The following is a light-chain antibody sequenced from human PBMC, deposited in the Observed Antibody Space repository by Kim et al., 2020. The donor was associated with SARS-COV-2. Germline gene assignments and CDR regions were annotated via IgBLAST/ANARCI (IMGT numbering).Light chain of an antibody. Sequence: SPGERATLSCRASQSVSSYFAGYQQKPGQPPRLLINDASNRAAGIPARFSGSGSGTAFTLTISSLEPEDFAVYYCQQRSNWPPLTFGGGTKVDIK. CDR3: QQRSNWPPLT. CDR2: DAS. J-gene: IGKJ4*01. V-gene: IGKV3-11*01. CDR1: QSVSSY.